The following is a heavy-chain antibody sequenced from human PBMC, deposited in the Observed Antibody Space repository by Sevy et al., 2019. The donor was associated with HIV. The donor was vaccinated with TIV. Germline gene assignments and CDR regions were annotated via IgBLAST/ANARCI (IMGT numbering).Heavy chain of an antibody. J-gene: IGHJ3*02. CDR2: ISSNGGST. D-gene: IGHD5-12*01. V-gene: IGHV3-64*02. CDR1: GFTFSSYA. Sequence: GGSLRLSCAASGFTFSSYAMHWVRQAPGKGLEYVSAISSNGGSTYYADSVKGRFTISRDNSKNTLYLQMGSLRAEDMAVYYCARGGVATIINDAFDIWGQGTMVTV. CDR3: ARGGVATIINDAFDI.